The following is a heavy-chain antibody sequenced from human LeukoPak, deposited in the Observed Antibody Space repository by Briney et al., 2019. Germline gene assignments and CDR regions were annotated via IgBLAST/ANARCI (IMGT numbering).Heavy chain of an antibody. V-gene: IGHV4-59*01. Sequence: SETLSLICTVSGASIGLYHWTWIRQPPGKALEWIGYVYYNGSTKYNPSLKSRVTISVDTSKNQFSLKMSSVTAADTAVYYCARDRAAGSDWLDPWGQGTLVTVSS. CDR1: GASIGLYH. CDR2: VYYNGST. J-gene: IGHJ5*02. D-gene: IGHD3-10*01. CDR3: ARDRAAGSDWLDP.